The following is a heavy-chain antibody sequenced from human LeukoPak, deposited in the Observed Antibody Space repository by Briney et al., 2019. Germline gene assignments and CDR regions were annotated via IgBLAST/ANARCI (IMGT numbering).Heavy chain of an antibody. D-gene: IGHD4-17*01. V-gene: IGHV4-59*01. CDR1: GGSMSSYY. CDR2: INYSGST. J-gene: IGHJ3*01. CDR3: ARGANYGDYGLDAFDV. Sequence: PSETLSLXCTVSGGSMSSYYWSWIRQPPGEGLEWIGYINYSGSTTYNPSLRSRVTMSVDTSKNQFSLKLTSVTAADTAVYHCARGANYGDYGLDAFDVWGQGTMVTVSS.